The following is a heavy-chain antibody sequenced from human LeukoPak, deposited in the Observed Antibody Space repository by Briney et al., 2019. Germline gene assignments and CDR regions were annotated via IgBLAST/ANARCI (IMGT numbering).Heavy chain of an antibody. Sequence: KPSETLSLTCTVSGGSISSYYWSWIRQPPGKGLEWIGYIYYSGSTNYNPSLKSRVTISVDTSKNQFSLKLSSVTAADTAVYYCARGFGGYDFWSGYGEGNWFDPWGQGTLVTVSP. V-gene: IGHV4-59*01. CDR3: ARGFGGYDFWSGYGEGNWFDP. CDR2: IYYSGST. D-gene: IGHD3-3*01. J-gene: IGHJ5*02. CDR1: GGSISSYY.